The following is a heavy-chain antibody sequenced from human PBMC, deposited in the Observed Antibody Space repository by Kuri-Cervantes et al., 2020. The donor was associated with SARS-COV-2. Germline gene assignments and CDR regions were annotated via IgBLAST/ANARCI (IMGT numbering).Heavy chain of an antibody. V-gene: IGHV4-34*01. J-gene: IGHJ6*03. CDR3: ARSGYYSRGVTYYMDV. CDR1: GGSFSGYY. CDR2: INHSGST. Sequence: GSLRLSCAVYGGSFSGYYWSWIRQPPGKGLEWIGEINHSGSTNYNPSLKSRVTISVDTSKNQFSLKLSSVTAADTAVYYCARSGYYSRGVTYYMDVWDKGTTVTVSS. D-gene: IGHD3-22*01.